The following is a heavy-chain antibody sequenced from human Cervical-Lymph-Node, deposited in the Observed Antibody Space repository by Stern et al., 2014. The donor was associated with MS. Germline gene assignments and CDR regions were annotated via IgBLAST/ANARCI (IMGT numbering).Heavy chain of an antibody. Sequence: VQLVQSGAELKKPGASVKVSCKASGYTFSSHDLTWVRQAPGQGLEWMGWINTNTGNPKYAQDLTGRFVVSLDISVSTAYLQMSAINAEDTAVYYCARRSRSGALTYHFFDVWGQGTLVTVSS. CDR1: GYTFSSHD. J-gene: IGHJ4*02. D-gene: IGHD3-16*01. CDR2: INTNTGNP. CDR3: ARRSRSGALTYHFFDV. V-gene: IGHV7-4-1*02.